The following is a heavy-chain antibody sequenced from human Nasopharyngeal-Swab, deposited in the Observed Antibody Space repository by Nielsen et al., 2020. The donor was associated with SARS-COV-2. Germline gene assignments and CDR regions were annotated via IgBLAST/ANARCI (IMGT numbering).Heavy chain of an antibody. Sequence: LRLSCTVSGGSISSGGYYWSWIRQHPGKGLEWIGYIYYSGSTYYNPSLKSRVTISVDTSKNQFSLKLSSVTAADTAVYYCARRTTTVYYYYYMDVWGNGTTVTVSS. J-gene: IGHJ6*03. D-gene: IGHD4-17*01. CDR1: GGSISSGGYY. CDR3: ARRTTTVYYYYYMDV. CDR2: IYYSGST. V-gene: IGHV4-31*03.